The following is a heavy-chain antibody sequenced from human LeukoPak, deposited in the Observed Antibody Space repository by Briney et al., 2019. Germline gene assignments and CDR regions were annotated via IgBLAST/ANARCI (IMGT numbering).Heavy chain of an antibody. CDR2: MNPNSGNT. D-gene: IGHD3-22*01. CDR1: GYTFTSYD. V-gene: IGHV1-8*01. CDR3: ARVGYYYDGSDY. J-gene: IGHJ4*02. Sequence: ASVKVSCKASGYTFTSYDINWVRQATGQGLEWMGWMNPNSGNTDYAQKFQGRVTMTRNTSISTAYMELSSLRSEATAVYYCARVGYYYDGSDYWGQGTLVTVSS.